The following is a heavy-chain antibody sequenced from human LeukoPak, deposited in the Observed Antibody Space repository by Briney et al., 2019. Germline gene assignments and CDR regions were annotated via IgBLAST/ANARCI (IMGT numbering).Heavy chain of an antibody. D-gene: IGHD6-19*01. Sequence: PGGSLRLSCAASGFTFSSYSMNWVRQAPGKGLEWVSSISSSSSYIYYADSVKGRFTISRDNAKNSLYLQMNSLRAEDTAVYYCARASVGIAVAGTFDYWGQGTLVTVSS. CDR3: ARASVGIAVAGTFDY. CDR1: GFTFSSYS. J-gene: IGHJ4*02. V-gene: IGHV3-21*01. CDR2: ISSSSSYI.